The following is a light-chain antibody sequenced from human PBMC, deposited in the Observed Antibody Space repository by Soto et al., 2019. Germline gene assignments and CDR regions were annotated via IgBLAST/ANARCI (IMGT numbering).Light chain of an antibody. CDR1: QSVRGTS. V-gene: IGKV3-20*01. CDR3: QKLSSYPLN. CDR2: DAS. Sequence: DIVLTHSPGTLSLSPGERATLSCRASQSVRGTSLAWYQPKPGQAPRLLIYDASSRATGVPDRFSGSGSGTDCTLTISRLEPEECAVYYCQKLSSYPLNCGGGTKGDIK. J-gene: IGKJ4*01.